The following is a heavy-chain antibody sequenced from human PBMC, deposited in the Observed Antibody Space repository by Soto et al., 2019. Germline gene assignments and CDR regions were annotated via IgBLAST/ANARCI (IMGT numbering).Heavy chain of an antibody. J-gene: IGHJ3*02. CDR3: AKIRTRADDAFDI. CDR1: GFTFSSYA. CDR2: ISGSGGST. V-gene: IGHV3-23*01. D-gene: IGHD3-3*01. Sequence: GGSLRLSCAASGFTFSSYAMSWVRQAPGKGLEWVSAISGSGGSTYYADSVKGRFTISRDNSKNTLYLQMNSLRAEGTAVYYCAKIRTRADDAFDIWGQGTMVTVSS.